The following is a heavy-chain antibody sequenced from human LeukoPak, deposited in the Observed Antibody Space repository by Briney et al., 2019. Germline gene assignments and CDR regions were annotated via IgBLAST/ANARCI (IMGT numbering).Heavy chain of an antibody. Sequence: PGGSLRLSCAASGFTFSDHYMSWIRQAPGKGLEWVSYISSSGSYTNYADSVKGRFTISRDNAKNSLYLQMNSLRAEDTAVYYCARDRTGLDYWGQGTLVTVSS. CDR1: GFTFSDHY. J-gene: IGHJ4*02. V-gene: IGHV3-11*06. CDR2: ISSSGSYT. CDR3: ARDRTGLDY. D-gene: IGHD3/OR15-3a*01.